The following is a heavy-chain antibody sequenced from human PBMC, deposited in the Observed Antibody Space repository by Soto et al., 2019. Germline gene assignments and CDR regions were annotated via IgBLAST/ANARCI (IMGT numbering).Heavy chain of an antibody. Sequence: GVSLRLSWAAAGFTLSSYEMSWVRQAPGKGLEWVSYISSSGSTIYYADSVKGRFTISRDNAKNSLYLQMNSLRAEDTAVYYCARELGRGYYGSGSPWGYWGQGTPVTVSS. CDR1: GFTLSSYE. D-gene: IGHD3-10*01. CDR3: ARELGRGYYGSGSPWGY. V-gene: IGHV3-48*03. CDR2: ISSSGSTI. J-gene: IGHJ4*02.